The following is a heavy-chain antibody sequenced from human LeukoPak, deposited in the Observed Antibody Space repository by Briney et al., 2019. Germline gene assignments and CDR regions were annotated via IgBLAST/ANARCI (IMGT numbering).Heavy chain of an antibody. D-gene: IGHD3-22*01. CDR3: ARYYDGSGYPLDY. Sequence: ASVKVSCKASGYTFTGYYMHWVRQAPGQGLEWMGWINPNSGGTNYAQKSQGRVTMTRDTSISTAYMELSRLRSDDTAVYYCARYYDGSGYPLDYWGRGTLFTVSS. V-gene: IGHV1-2*02. J-gene: IGHJ4*02. CDR1: GYTFTGYY. CDR2: INPNSGGT.